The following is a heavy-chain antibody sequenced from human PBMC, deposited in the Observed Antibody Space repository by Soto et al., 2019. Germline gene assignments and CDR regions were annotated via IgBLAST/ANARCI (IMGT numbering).Heavy chain of an antibody. J-gene: IGHJ6*02. CDR3: AREGGPLMRYGMDV. D-gene: IGHD3-16*01. Sequence: VQLVESGGGVVQPGRSLRLSCAASGFTFSSYGMHWVRQAPGKGLEWVAVIWYDGSNKYYADSVKGRFTISRDNSKNTLYLQMNSLRAEDTAVYYCAREGGPLMRYGMDVWGQGTTVTVSS. CDR1: GFTFSSYG. V-gene: IGHV3-33*01. CDR2: IWYDGSNK.